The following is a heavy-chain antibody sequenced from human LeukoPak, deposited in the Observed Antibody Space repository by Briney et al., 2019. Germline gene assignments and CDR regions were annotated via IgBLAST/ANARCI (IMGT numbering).Heavy chain of an antibody. CDR2: INPNSGGT. J-gene: IGHJ6*03. CDR3: ARDGSITMVRGVKVYYYYYMDV. CDR1: GYTFTGYY. Sequence: ASVKVSCKASGYTFTGYYMHWVRQAPGQGLEWMGWINPNSGGTNYAQKFQGRVTMTRDTSISTAYMELSRLRSDDTAVYYCARDGSITMVRGVKVYYYYYMDVWGKGTTVTISS. V-gene: IGHV1-2*02. D-gene: IGHD3-10*01.